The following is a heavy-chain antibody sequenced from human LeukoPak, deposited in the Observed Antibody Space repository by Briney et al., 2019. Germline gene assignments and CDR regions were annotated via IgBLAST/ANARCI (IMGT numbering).Heavy chain of an antibody. D-gene: IGHD3-10*01. Sequence: SETLSLTCAVYGGSFSGYYWTWIRQTPGEGLEWIGEINHRGIANYNPPLKSRVTMPVGTFKTEFSLRLTTVTAADTAVYYCARGSITMPAAPFDYWGQGTLVTVSS. CDR3: ARGSITMPAAPFDY. V-gene: IGHV4-34*01. CDR1: GGSFSGYY. CDR2: INHRGIA. J-gene: IGHJ4*02.